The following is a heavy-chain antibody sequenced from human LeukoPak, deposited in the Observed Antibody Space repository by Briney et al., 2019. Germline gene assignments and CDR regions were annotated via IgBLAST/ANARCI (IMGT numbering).Heavy chain of an antibody. Sequence: PSETLSLACTVSGGSISSGGYYWSWIRQPPGKGLEWIGYIYHSGSTYYNPSLKSRVTISVDTSKNQFSLKLTSVTAADTAVYYCARRYSNGWYFDYWGQGTLVTVSS. V-gene: IGHV4-30-2*01. J-gene: IGHJ4*02. CDR3: ARRYSNGWYFDY. CDR2: IYHSGST. CDR1: GGSISSGGYY. D-gene: IGHD6-19*01.